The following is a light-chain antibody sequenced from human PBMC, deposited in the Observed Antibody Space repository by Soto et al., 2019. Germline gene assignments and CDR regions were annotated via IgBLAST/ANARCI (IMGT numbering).Light chain of an antibody. CDR3: QQYGSSPLFT. CDR2: DAS. Sequence: EIVLTQSPGTLSLSPGERATLSCRASQSVSSSYLAWYQQKPGQAPRLLIYDASSRATGIPDRFSGSGSGTDFTLTIGRLEPEDFAVYYCQQYGSSPLFTFGPGTKVDIK. CDR1: QSVSSSY. V-gene: IGKV3-20*01. J-gene: IGKJ3*01.